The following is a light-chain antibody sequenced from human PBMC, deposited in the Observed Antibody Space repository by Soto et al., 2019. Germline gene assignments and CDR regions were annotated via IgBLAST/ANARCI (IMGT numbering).Light chain of an antibody. CDR3: SSYTSGTTPVL. CDR1: SSDVGSYNY. V-gene: IGLV2-14*01. J-gene: IGLJ2*01. Sequence: QSALTQPASVSGSPGQSITISCTGTSSDVGSYNYVSWYQQHPGKAPKLMIYDVSNRPSGVSNRFSGSKSGNTASLTISGLQAEDEGDYYCSSYTSGTTPVLFGGGTQLTVL. CDR2: DVS.